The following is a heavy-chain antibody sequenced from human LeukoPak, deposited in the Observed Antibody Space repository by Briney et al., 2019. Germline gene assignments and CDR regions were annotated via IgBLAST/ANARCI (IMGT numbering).Heavy chain of an antibody. CDR2: INHSGSI. J-gene: IGHJ6*02. V-gene: IGHV4-34*01. CDR3: ARGRRGRVQWKAYYYYGMDV. Sequence: MPSETLSLTCAVYGGSFSGYYWSWIRQPPGKGLEWIGEINHSGSINYNPSLKSRVTISVDTSKNQFSLKLSSVTAADTAVYYCARGRRGRVQWKAYYYYGMDVWGQGTTVTVSS. D-gene: IGHD6-19*01. CDR1: GGSFSGYY.